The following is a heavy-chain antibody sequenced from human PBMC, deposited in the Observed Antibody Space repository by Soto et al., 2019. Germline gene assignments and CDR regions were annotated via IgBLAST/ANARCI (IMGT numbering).Heavy chain of an antibody. J-gene: IGHJ6*02. Sequence: PXGSLKVSCSGAGFNFGAYAMHWVRQAPGRGLEWVSLISFDGITKYYADSVKGRFTISRDNSKNTLYLQMNRLRVEDTAVFYCARSPGFCSSTSCFGRGSSMEVRGPGTTVTV. CDR3: ARSPGFCSSTSCFGRGSSMEV. V-gene: IGHV3-30*14. D-gene: IGHD2-2*01. CDR2: ISFDGITK. CDR1: GFNFGAYA.